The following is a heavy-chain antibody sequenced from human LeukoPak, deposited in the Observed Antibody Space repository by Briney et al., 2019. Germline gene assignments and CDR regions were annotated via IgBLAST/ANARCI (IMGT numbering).Heavy chain of an antibody. Sequence: PGGSLRLSCAASGFTFSNYWMSWVRQAPGKGLEWVANIKEDGSGKYYVDSVKGRFTISRDNAKNSLYLQMNSLRAEDTAVYYCATLFFWSGSYWGQGTLVTVSS. CDR2: IKEDGSGK. J-gene: IGHJ4*02. CDR1: GFTFSNYW. V-gene: IGHV3-7*01. CDR3: ATLFFWSGSY. D-gene: IGHD3-3*01.